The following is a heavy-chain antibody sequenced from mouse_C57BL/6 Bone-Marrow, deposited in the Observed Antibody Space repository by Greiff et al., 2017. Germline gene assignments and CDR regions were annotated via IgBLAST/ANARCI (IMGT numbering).Heavy chain of an antibody. D-gene: IGHD4-1*02. CDR3: ARRGNWGYARDY. CDR1: GYTFTSYW. J-gene: IGHJ4*01. CDR2: IHPNSGST. Sequence: QVQLQQPGAELVKPGASVKLSCKASGYTFTSYWMHWVKQRPGQGLEWIGMIHPNSGSTNYNEKFKSKATLTVDKSSSTAYMQLSSLTSEDSAVYYCARRGNWGYARDYWGQGTSVTVSS. V-gene: IGHV1-64*01.